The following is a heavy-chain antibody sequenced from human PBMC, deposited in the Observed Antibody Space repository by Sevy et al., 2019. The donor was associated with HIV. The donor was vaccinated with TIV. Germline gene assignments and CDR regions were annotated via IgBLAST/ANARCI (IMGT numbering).Heavy chain of an antibody. J-gene: IGHJ6*02. D-gene: IGHD2-15*01. CDR2: ISASGRST. CDR1: GFTFSSYA. V-gene: IGHV3-23*01. Sequence: GGSLRLSCAASGFTFSSYAMNWVRQAPGKGLEWVSSISASGRSTYYADSVEGRFTISRDNSKNTLYLQMNSLRGDDTAVYYCAKGYCSGGSCPRDYYYYGMDVWGQGTTVIVSS. CDR3: AKGYCSGGSCPRDYYYYGMDV.